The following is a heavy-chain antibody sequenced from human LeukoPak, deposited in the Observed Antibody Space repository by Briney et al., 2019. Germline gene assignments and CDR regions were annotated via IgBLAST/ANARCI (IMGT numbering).Heavy chain of an antibody. CDR2: IIPIFGTA. Sequence: SVKVSCKASGGTFSSYAISWVRQAPGQGLEWMGGIIPIFGTANYAQKFQGRVTITADESTSTAYMELSSLGSEDTAVYYCARGFLRVSTYYYDSSGYYFDYWGQGTLVTVSS. J-gene: IGHJ4*02. CDR1: GGTFSSYA. D-gene: IGHD3-22*01. CDR3: ARGFLRVSTYYYDSSGYYFDY. V-gene: IGHV1-69*01.